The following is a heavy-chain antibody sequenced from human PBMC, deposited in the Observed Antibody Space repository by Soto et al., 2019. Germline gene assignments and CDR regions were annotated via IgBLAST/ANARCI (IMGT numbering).Heavy chain of an antibody. CDR2: IFYSGTT. D-gene: IGHD1-1*01. J-gene: IGHJ6*02. CDR1: GGSISSSSYY. V-gene: IGHV4-30-4*08. Sequence: SETLSLTCTVSGGSISSSSYYWGWIRQTPGKGLEWIGHIFYSGTTYYNPSLKSRLTISVDTSKNHFSLRLTSVTAADTAVYYCARDLWVEPELYYYGMDVWGQGTTVTVSS. CDR3: ARDLWVEPELYYYGMDV.